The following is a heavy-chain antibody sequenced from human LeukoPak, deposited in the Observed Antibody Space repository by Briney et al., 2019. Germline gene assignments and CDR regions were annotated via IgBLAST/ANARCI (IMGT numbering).Heavy chain of an antibody. CDR2: ISYDGSNK. J-gene: IGHJ4*02. D-gene: IGHD3-16*01. CDR1: GFTFSSYG. CDR3: AKDMITFGGVMLVDY. V-gene: IGHV3-30*18. Sequence: PGGSLRLSCAASGFTFSSYGMHWVRQAPGKGLEWVAVISYDGSNKYYADSVKGRFTISRDNSKNTLYLQMNSLRAGDTAVYYCAKDMITFGGVMLVDYWGQGTLVTVSS.